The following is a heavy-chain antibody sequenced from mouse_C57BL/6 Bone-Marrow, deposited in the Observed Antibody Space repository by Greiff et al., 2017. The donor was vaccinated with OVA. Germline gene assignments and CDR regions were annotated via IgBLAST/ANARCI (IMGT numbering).Heavy chain of an antibody. CDR1: GYTFTSYW. V-gene: IGHV1-64*01. D-gene: IGHD1-1*01. J-gene: IGHJ1*03. Sequence: QVQLQQPGAELVKPGASVKLSCKASGYTFTSYWMHWVKQRPGQGLAWIGMIHPNSGSTNYNEKFKSKATLTVDKSSSTAYMQLSSLTSEDSAVYYCAREGNYYGSFWYFDVWGTGTTVTVSS. CDR3: AREGNYYGSFWYFDV. CDR2: IHPNSGST.